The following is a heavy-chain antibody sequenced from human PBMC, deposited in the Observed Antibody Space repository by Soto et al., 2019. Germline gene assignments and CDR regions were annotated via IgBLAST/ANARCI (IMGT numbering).Heavy chain of an antibody. Sequence: SGGSLSRSCSASGVTVSIYGMHLVRQAPGKGLEWVAVISYDGSNKYYADSVKGRFTISRDNSKNTLYLQMNSLRAEDTAVYYCAKDSSGWSQPYYYDSSGYQGDYFDYWGQGTLVTVSS. CDR2: ISYDGSNK. V-gene: IGHV3-30*18. J-gene: IGHJ4*02. CDR1: GVTVSIYG. D-gene: IGHD3-22*01. CDR3: AKDSSGWSQPYYYDSSGYQGDYFDY.